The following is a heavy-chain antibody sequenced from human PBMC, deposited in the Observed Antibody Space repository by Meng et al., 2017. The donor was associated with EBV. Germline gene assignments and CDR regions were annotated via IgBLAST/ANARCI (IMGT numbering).Heavy chain of an antibody. D-gene: IGHD3-10*01. V-gene: IGHV1-69*01. CDR2: LIPMSDAP. J-gene: IGHJ4*02. CDR3: ASESGRGFTPDY. CDR1: GGTFRSDA. Sequence: QVQLGQPGVEVKKPGSSVKVSCTTSGGTFRSDAISWVRQAPGQGLEWMGGLIPMSDAPHYAQKFQGRVTITADESTSTHYMDLSGLRSEDTAVYYCASESGRGFTPDYWGQGTLVTVSS.